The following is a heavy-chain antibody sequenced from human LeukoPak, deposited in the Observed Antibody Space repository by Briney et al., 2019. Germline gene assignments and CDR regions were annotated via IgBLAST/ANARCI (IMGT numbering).Heavy chain of an antibody. J-gene: IGHJ4*02. CDR2: IYHSGST. Sequence: KPSETLSLTRAVSGGSISSGGYSWSWIRQPPGKGLEWIGYIYHSGSTYYNPSLKSRVTISVDRSKNQFSLKLSSVTAADTAVYYCAGLVGRYSSGLYYYYFDYWGQGTLVTVSS. D-gene: IGHD3-22*01. CDR1: GGSISSGGYS. CDR3: AGLVGRYSSGLYYYYFDY. V-gene: IGHV4-30-2*01.